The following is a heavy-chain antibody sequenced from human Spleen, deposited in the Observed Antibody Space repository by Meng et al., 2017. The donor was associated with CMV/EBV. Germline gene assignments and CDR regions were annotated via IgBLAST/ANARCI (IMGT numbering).Heavy chain of an antibody. D-gene: IGHD6-19*01. J-gene: IGHJ3*02. CDR2: IIPIFGTA. V-gene: IGHV1-69*05. CDR1: GGTFSSYA. Sequence: SVKVSCKASGGTFSSYAISWVRQAPGQGLEWMGGIIPIFGTANYAQKFQGRVTITTDESTSTAYMELSSLRSEDTAVYYCARDIPSVIAVAGIWGQGTMVTVSS. CDR3: ARDIPSVIAVAGI.